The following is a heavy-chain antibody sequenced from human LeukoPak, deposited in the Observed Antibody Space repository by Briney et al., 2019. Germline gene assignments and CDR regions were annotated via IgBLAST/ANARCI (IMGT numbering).Heavy chain of an antibody. CDR1: GGSISSSSYY. D-gene: IGHD3-22*01. Sequence: NSSETLSLTCTVSGGSISSSSYYWGWIRQPPGKGLEWIGSIYYSGSTYYNPSLKSRVTISVDTSKNQFSLKLSSVTAADTAVYYWARDGRYYYDSSGWGTTGFDPWGQGTLVTVSS. CDR2: IYYSGST. V-gene: IGHV4-39*07. CDR3: ARDGRYYYDSSGWGTTGFDP. J-gene: IGHJ5*02.